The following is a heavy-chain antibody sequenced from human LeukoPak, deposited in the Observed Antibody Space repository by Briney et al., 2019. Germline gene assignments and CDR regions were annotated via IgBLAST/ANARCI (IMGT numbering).Heavy chain of an antibody. V-gene: IGHV1-69*13. D-gene: IGHD6-13*01. J-gene: IGHJ4*02. CDR3: ARALYSSSCFDY. CDR1: GGTSSSYA. CDR2: IIPIFGTA. Sequence: SVKVSCKASGGTSSSYAISRVRQVPGQGLEWMGGIIPIFGTANYAQKFQGRVTITADESTSTAYMELSSLRSEDTAVYYCARALYSSSCFDYWGQGTLVTVSA.